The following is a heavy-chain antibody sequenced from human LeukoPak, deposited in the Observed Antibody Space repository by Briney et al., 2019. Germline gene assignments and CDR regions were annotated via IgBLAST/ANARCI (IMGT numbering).Heavy chain of an antibody. D-gene: IGHD6-19*01. Sequence: GGSLRLSCAASGFTFSSYALRWVRQAPGKGLEWVAVISYDGSNKYYADSVKGRFTISRDNSKNTLYLQMNSLRAEDTAVYYCARDSYNSGWYGYFDYWGQGTLVTVSS. CDR1: GFTFSSYA. CDR2: ISYDGSNK. CDR3: ARDSYNSGWYGYFDY. V-gene: IGHV3-30-3*01. J-gene: IGHJ4*02.